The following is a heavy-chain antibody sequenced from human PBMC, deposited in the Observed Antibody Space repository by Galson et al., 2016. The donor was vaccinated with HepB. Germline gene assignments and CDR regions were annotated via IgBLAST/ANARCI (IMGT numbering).Heavy chain of an antibody. CDR3: AHGVGAFDP. D-gene: IGHD1-26*01. Sequence: PALVKPTQTLTPTCTFFGFSLSTSGVGGGWIRQPPGKALEWLAPIYSADGNRYSPSLKSRLTITNDTSKNQMVLTMTNMDPVDTATYYCAHGVGAFDPWGQGTLVTVSS. V-gene: IGHV2-5*02. CDR2: IYSADGN. CDR1: GFSLSTSGVG. J-gene: IGHJ5*01.